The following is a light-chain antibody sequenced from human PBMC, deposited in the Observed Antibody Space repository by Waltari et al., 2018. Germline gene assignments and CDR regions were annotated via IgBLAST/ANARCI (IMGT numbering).Light chain of an antibody. J-gene: IGKJ4*01. V-gene: IGKV3-11*01. CDR2: DVS. Sequence: EIVLTQSPATLSLSPGERATPSCRASPSVDSQLAWYQQKPGQAPRLLIHDVSNRATGIPPRFSGSGFGTDFRLTIGSLEPEDSAVYYCQQRYAWPITFGGGTKVEI. CDR1: PSVDSQ. CDR3: QQRYAWPIT.